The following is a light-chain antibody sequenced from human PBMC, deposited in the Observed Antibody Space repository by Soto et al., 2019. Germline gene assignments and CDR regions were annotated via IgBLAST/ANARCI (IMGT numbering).Light chain of an antibody. CDR1: QSISSY. CDR3: QQSYSPRT. CDR2: AAS. J-gene: IGKJ2*01. Sequence: DIQMTQSPSSLSASVGDRVTITCRASQSISSYLNWYQQKPGKAHKLLIYAASSLQSGVPSRFSGSGSGTDFTLTISSLQPEDFATYYCQQSYSPRTFGQGTKLEIK. V-gene: IGKV1-39*01.